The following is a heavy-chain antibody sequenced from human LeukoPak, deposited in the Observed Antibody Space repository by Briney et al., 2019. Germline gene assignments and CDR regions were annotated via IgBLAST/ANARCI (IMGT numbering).Heavy chain of an antibody. J-gene: IGHJ4*02. V-gene: IGHV3-48*02. CDR1: GFTFSTDI. D-gene: IGHD3-22*01. CDR2: IFESGSTV. CDR3: ARRGSYYESSGYSYSFDF. Sequence: RGSLRHSCAAPGFTFSTDIINWGPQTPGRGGGWGSYIFESGSTVKYGDSVKGRFTISRDNAKKSLYLQMNSLRDEDTAVYYCARRGSYYESSGYSYSFDFWGQGTLVTVSS.